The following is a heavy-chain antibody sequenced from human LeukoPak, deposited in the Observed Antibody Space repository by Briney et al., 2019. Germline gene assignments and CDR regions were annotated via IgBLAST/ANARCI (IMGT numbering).Heavy chain of an antibody. CDR1: GFTISNYW. V-gene: IGHV3-74*03. CDR2: IHPDGSIT. D-gene: IGHD5-12*01. CDR3: APQQTYSPYNWFDP. J-gene: IGHJ5*02. Sequence: GGSLRLSCVGSGFTISNYWMHWVRQAPGTGLVWVSRIHPDGSITTYADSVRGRFTISRDNAKNTLYLQMNSLRAEDTAVYYCAPQQTYSPYNWFDPWGQGTLVTVSS.